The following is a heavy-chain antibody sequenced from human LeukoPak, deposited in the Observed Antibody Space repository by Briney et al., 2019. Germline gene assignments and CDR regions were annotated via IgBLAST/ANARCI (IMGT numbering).Heavy chain of an antibody. D-gene: IGHD5-18*01. J-gene: IGHJ4*02. CDR3: ARVGIQLCLGPTFDY. Sequence: ASVKVSCKASGYTFTSYGISWVRQAPGQGLEWMGWISAYNGNTNYAQKLQGRVTMTTDTSTSTAYMELRSLRSDDTAVYYCARVGIQLCLGPTFDYWGQGTLVTVSS. CDR2: ISAYNGNT. V-gene: IGHV1-18*04. CDR1: GYTFTSYG.